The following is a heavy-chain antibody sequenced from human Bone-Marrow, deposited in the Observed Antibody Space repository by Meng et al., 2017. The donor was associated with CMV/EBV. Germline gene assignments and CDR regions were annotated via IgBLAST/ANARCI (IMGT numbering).Heavy chain of an antibody. Sequence: TSDGISWVRQAHGQGLEWMGWSSAYNCNTNYAQKLQGRVTMTTDTSTSTAYMELRSLRSDDTAVYYRAREVNTISGVLIPYQGWFDPWGQGTLVTVSS. CDR1: TSDG. D-gene: IGHD3-3*01. CDR2: SSAYNCNT. J-gene: IGHJ5*02. CDR3: AREVNTISGVLIPYQGWFDP. V-gene: IGHV1-18*01.